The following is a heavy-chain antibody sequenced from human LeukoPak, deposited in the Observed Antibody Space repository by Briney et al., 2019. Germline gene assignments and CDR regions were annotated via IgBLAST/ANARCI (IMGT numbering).Heavy chain of an antibody. Sequence: SETLSLTCTVSGGSISSYYWSRIRQPPGEGLEWIGYISNSGSTNYNPSLKSRVTISVDTSKNQLSLKLSSVTAADTAVYHCVRLQPNTGEWAFDIWGQGTMVSVSS. V-gene: IGHV4-59*01. J-gene: IGHJ3*02. CDR3: VRLQPNTGEWAFDI. CDR2: ISNSGST. D-gene: IGHD1-1*01. CDR1: GGSISSYY.